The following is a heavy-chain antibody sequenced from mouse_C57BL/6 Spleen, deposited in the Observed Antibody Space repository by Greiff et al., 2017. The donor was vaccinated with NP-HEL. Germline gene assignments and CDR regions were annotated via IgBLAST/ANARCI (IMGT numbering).Heavy chain of an antibody. D-gene: IGHD3-2*02. Sequence: EVKVVESGGGLVKPGGSLKLSCAASGFTFSSYTMSWVRQTPEKRLEWVATISGGGGNTYYPDSVKGRFTISRDNAKNTLYLQMSSLRSEDTALYYCARRSSGYLWFAYWGQGTLVTVSA. CDR3: ARRSSGYLWFAY. V-gene: IGHV5-9*01. CDR1: GFTFSSYT. CDR2: ISGGGGNT. J-gene: IGHJ3*01.